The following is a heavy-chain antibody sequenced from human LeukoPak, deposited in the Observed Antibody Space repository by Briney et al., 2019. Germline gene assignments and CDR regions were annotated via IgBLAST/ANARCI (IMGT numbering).Heavy chain of an antibody. CDR1: GGSISYYY. J-gene: IGHJ3*02. Sequence: PSETLSLTCTVSGGSISYYYWSWIRQPPGKGLEWIGYIYYSGSTSYNPSLKSRVTISVDTSQNQFSLKLSSVTAADTALYYCARERSPGSYYDAFDIWGQGTMVTVSS. CDR3: ARERSPGSYYDAFDI. D-gene: IGHD1-26*01. CDR2: IYYSGST. V-gene: IGHV4-59*01.